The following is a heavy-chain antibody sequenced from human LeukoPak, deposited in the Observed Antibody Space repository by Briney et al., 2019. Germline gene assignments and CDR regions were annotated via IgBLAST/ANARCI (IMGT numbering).Heavy chain of an antibody. D-gene: IGHD2-15*01. CDR3: ARGLLQYYFDY. Sequence: SETLSLTCTVSGGSISSYYWSWIRQPPGKGLEWIGYIYYSGSTNYNLSLKSRVTISVDTSKNQFSLKLSSVTAADTAVYYCARGLLQYYFDYWGQGTLVTVSS. CDR2: IYYSGST. CDR1: GGSISSYY. J-gene: IGHJ4*02. V-gene: IGHV4-59*01.